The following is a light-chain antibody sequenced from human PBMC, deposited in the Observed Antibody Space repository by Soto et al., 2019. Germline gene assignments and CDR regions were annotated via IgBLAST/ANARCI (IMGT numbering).Light chain of an antibody. J-gene: IGKJ3*01. CDR1: QSVSSSY. CDR2: GVS. V-gene: IGKV3-20*01. Sequence: EIVLTQSPGTLSLSPGERATLSCRASQSVSSSYLARYQQKPGQAPRLLIYGVSSRATGIPDRFSGCGSGTNFTLTISRLEPEDFAEYYCHQYGSSPLTFGPGNKVDIK. CDR3: HQYGSSPLT.